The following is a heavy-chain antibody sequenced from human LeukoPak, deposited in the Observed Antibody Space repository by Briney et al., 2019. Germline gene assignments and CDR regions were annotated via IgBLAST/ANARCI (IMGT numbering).Heavy chain of an antibody. CDR3: AKGREMATPRADSFDY. V-gene: IGHV3-33*06. D-gene: IGHD5-24*01. CDR2: IWYDGSNK. J-gene: IGHJ4*02. CDR1: GFTFSSYG. Sequence: GGSLRLSCAASGFTFSSYGMHWVRQAPGKGLEWVAVIWYDGSNKYYADSVKGRFTISRDNSKNTLHLQMNSLRAEDTAVYYCAKGREMATPRADSFDYWGQGTLVTVSS.